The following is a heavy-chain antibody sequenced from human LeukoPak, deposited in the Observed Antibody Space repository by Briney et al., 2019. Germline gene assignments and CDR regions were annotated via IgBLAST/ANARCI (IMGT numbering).Heavy chain of an antibody. CDR1: GFTFSNYG. D-gene: IGHD2-15*01. CDR3: ARGPYCSGGSCYSLGEFDP. V-gene: IGHV3-23*01. J-gene: IGHJ5*02. Sequence: GGTLRLSCAASGFTFSNYGMSWVRQAPGKGLEWGSAISGSGGSTYYADSVKGRFTISRDNSKNTLYLQMNSLRAEDTAVYYCARGPYCSGGSCYSLGEFDPWGQGTLVTVSS. CDR2: ISGSGGST.